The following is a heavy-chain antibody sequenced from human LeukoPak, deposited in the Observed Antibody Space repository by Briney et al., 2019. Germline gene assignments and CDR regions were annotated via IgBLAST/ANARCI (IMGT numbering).Heavy chain of an antibody. CDR3: ARHDSYLNWFDP. J-gene: IGHJ5*02. CDR1: GASINNNF. Sequence: SETLSLICSVSGASINNNFWTWIRHPPGKGLEWIGYIYSSGSANYNPSLKSRVIISGDTSKNQISLNLTSVTAADTAVYFCARHDSYLNWFDPWGQGTLVTVSS. CDR2: IYSSGSA. V-gene: IGHV4-59*08. D-gene: IGHD2-21*01.